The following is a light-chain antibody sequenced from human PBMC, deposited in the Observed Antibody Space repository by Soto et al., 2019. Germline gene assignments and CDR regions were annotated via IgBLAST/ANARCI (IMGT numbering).Light chain of an antibody. V-gene: IGLV3-25*03. Sequence: SYELTQPPSVSVSPGQTARITCSGDALPRQYAYWYQQKPGQAPVLLIYKDDDRPSGIPERFSGSTSGTTVTLTISGVQAEDEADYYCQSADSSGTYVFGTGTKVTV. J-gene: IGLJ1*01. CDR3: QSADSSGTYV. CDR1: ALPRQY. CDR2: KDD.